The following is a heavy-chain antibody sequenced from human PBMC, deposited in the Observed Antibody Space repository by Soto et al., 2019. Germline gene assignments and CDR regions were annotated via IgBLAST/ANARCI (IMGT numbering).Heavy chain of an antibody. J-gene: IGHJ4*02. CDR2: IWYDGNNK. CDR3: ARGLHSLFDY. CDR1: GFTFSNYG. D-gene: IGHD2-21*01. Sequence: LRLSCAASGFTFSNYGMHWVRQAPGKGLEWVAVIWYDGNNKYYADSVKGRFTISRDNSNNTLYVQMTSLKAEDTAVYYCARGLHSLFDYWGQGTLVTSPQ. V-gene: IGHV3-33*01.